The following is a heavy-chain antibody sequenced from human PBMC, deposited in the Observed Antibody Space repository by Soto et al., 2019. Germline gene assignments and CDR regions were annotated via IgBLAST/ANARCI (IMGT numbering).Heavy chain of an antibody. Sequence: NPSETLSLTCTVSGGSISSYYWSWIRQPPGKGLEWIGYIYYSGSTNYNPSLKSRVTISVDTSKNQFSLKLSSVTTADTAVYYCARGEGYCTNGVCYSLLVDYWGQGTLVTVSS. V-gene: IGHV4-59*01. D-gene: IGHD2-8*01. CDR1: GGSISSYY. CDR3: ARGEGYCTNGVCYSLLVDY. CDR2: IYYSGST. J-gene: IGHJ4*02.